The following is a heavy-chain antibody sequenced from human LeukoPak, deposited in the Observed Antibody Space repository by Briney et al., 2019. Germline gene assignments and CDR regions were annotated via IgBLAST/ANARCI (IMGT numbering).Heavy chain of an antibody. CDR2: VHSSGDI. CDR1: GVSITSGSYY. J-gene: IGHJ4*02. Sequence: SQTLSLTCSVSGVSITSGSYYWGWIRQSAGKGLVWIGRVHSSGDIYHNAAFRSRAAVSADASKNQFSLQLNSVTAADTAVYYGARGASPKDAVFFDYWGQGALSTVSS. CDR3: ARGASPKDAVFFDY. V-gene: IGHV4-61*02. D-gene: IGHD3-16*01.